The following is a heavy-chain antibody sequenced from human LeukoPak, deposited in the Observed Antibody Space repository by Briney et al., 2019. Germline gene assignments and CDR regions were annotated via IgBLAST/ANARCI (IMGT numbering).Heavy chain of an antibody. J-gene: IGHJ3*02. V-gene: IGHV1-18*01. CDR1: GYTFTNYG. CDR3: ARARTRFGESTDTFDI. D-gene: IGHD3-10*01. CDR2: ISAYNDNT. Sequence: ASVKVSCKASGYTFTNYGISWVRQAPGQGLEWMGWISAYNDNTNYAQKFQGRVTMTTDTSTSTAYMELRSLRSDDTAVYYCARARTRFGESTDTFDIWGQGTMVTVSS.